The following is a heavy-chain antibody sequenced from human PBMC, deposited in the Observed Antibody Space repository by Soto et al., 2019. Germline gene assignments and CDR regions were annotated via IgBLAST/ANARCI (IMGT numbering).Heavy chain of an antibody. CDR1: GFTFSSYA. CDR2: ISGSGGST. CDR3: AKDQTTTGAYYYYGMDV. Sequence: GGSLRLSCAASGFTFSSYAMSWVRQAPGKGLEWVSAISGSGGSTYYADSVKGRFTISRDNSKNTLYLQMNSLRAEDTAVYYCAKDQTTTGAYYYYGMDVWGQGTTVTVSS. V-gene: IGHV3-23*01. J-gene: IGHJ6*02. D-gene: IGHD1-7*01.